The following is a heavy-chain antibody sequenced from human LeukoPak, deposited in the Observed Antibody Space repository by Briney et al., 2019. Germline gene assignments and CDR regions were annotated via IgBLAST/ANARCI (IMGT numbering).Heavy chain of an antibody. Sequence: SETLSLTCTVSDDSITIYYWTWIRQPPGKGLEWIGYIDHTGITNYNPSLKSRVTMSVDTSKNQFSLKLRSVTAADTAMYYCARDLINYSLYGFDMWGQGTMVTVSS. V-gene: IGHV4-59*12. CDR3: ARDLINYSLYGFDM. CDR2: IDHTGIT. J-gene: IGHJ3*02. D-gene: IGHD5/OR15-5a*01. CDR1: DDSITIYY.